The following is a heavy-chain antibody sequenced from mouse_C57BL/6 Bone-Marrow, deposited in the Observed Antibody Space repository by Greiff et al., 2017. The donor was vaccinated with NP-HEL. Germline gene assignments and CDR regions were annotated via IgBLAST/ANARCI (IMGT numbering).Heavy chain of an antibody. CDR2: SLPGSGST. J-gene: IGHJ2*01. V-gene: IGHV1-9*01. CDR3: ARCPLLLVWFYYIDF. Sequence: VKLPESGAELMKPGASVKLSCKATGYTFTGYWIEWVKERPGHGLEWIGESLPGSGSTNYNEKFKGKATFTADTSSNTAYMQFSCLTAEDSAIYCCARCPLLLVWFYYIDFWGQGSTLSVSS. CDR1: GYTFTGYW. D-gene: IGHD1-1*02.